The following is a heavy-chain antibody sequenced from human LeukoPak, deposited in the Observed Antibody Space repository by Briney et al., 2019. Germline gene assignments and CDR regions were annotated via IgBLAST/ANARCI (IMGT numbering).Heavy chain of an antibody. V-gene: IGHV1-2*02. CDR3: ALVSSTSNVWFDP. CDR2: INPNSGGT. J-gene: IGHJ5*02. CDR1: GYTFTGYY. D-gene: IGHD2-2*01. Sequence: GASVKVSCKASGYTFTGYYMHWVRQAPGQGLEWMGWINPNSGGTNYAQKFQGRVTMTRDTSISTAYMELSRLRSDDTAVYYCALVSSTSNVWFDPWGQGTLVTVSS.